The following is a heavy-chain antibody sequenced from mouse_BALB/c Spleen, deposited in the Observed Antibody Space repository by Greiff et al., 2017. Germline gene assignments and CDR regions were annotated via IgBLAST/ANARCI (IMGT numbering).Heavy chain of an antibody. Sequence: EVKLVESGGGLVKPGGSLKLSCAASGFTFSDYYMYWVRQTPEKRLEWVATISDGGSYTYYPDSVKGRFTISRDNAKNNLYLQMSSLKSEDTAMYYCARVPGDYWGQGTTLTVSS. CDR1: GFTFSDYY. CDR3: ARVPGDY. J-gene: IGHJ2*01. CDR2: ISDGGSYT. V-gene: IGHV5-4*02.